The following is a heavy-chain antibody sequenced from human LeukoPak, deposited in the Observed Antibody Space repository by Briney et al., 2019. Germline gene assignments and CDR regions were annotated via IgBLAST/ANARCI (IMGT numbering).Heavy chain of an antibody. Sequence: ASVKVSCKASGDSFSSYGVNWVRQAPGQGLEWMGMIIPFLGITHYAQRFQGRVTIRAVKSTSTAYMELSSLRSEDTAVYYCARARRVRGVSPDYSWLDPWGQGTLVTVSS. J-gene: IGHJ5*02. D-gene: IGHD3-10*01. CDR2: IIPFLGIT. CDR3: ARARRVRGVSPDYSWLDP. CDR1: GDSFSSYG. V-gene: IGHV1-69*04.